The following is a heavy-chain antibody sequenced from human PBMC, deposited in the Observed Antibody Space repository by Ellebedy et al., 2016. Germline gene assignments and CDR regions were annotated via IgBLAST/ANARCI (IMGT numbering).Heavy chain of an antibody. CDR1: GGTFSSYA. CDR2: IIPILGIA. CDR3: ARVHCSGGTCYDWFDP. V-gene: IGHV1-69*04. J-gene: IGHJ5*02. D-gene: IGHD2-15*01. Sequence: ASVKVSCKASGGTFSSYAISWVRQAPGQGLEWMGRIIPILGIANYAQKFQGRVTITADKSTSTAYMELSSLRSEDTAVYYCARVHCSGGTCYDWFDPWGQGTLVTVSS.